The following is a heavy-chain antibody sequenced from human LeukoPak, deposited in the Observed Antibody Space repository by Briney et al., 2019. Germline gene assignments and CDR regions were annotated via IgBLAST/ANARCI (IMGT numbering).Heavy chain of an antibody. CDR1: GYTFTSYG. Sequence: ASVKVSCKASGYTFTSYGISWMRQAPRQGLEWMGWISAYNGNTNYAQKLQGRVTMTTDTSTSTAYMELRSLRSDDTAVYYCARYVTSSSWYGTTWYYYGMDVWGQGTTVTVSS. D-gene: IGHD6-13*01. V-gene: IGHV1-18*01. CDR3: ARYVTSSSWYGTTWYYYGMDV. CDR2: ISAYNGNT. J-gene: IGHJ6*02.